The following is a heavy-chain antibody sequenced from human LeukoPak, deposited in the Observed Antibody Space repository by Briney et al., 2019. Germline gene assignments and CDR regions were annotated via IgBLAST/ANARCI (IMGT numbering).Heavy chain of an antibody. CDR1: GFTFSSYW. J-gene: IGHJ5*02. Sequence: GGSLRLSCAASGFTFSSYWMSWVRQAPGKGLEWVANIKQDGSEIYYVDSVKGRFTISRDNAKNSLYLQMNSLRAEDTAVYYCARDSGSSSWYISWSASNWFDPWGQGTLVTVSS. D-gene: IGHD6-13*01. CDR3: ARDSGSSSWYISWSASNWFDP. V-gene: IGHV3-7*01. CDR2: IKQDGSEI.